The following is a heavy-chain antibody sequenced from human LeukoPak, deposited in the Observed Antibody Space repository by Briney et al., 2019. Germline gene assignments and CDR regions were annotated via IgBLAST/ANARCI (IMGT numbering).Heavy chain of an antibody. J-gene: IGHJ4*02. CDR2: INPNSGGT. Sequence: ASVKVSCKASGYIFTDYYIHWVRQAPGQGLEWMGWINPNSGGTNFAQKFQGRVTMTRDTSISTAYMELSRLRSDDRAVYYCARDSAKGITNYWGQGTLVTVSS. CDR3: ARDSAKGITNY. CDR1: GYIFTDYY. V-gene: IGHV1-2*02. D-gene: IGHD1-14*01.